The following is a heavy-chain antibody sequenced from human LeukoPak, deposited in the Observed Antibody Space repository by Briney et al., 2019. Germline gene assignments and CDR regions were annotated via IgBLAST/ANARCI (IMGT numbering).Heavy chain of an antibody. J-gene: IGHJ4*02. CDR1: GFTFSSYA. V-gene: IGHV3-23*01. Sequence: GGSLRLSCAASGFTFSSYAMSWVRQAPGKGLEWVSATSGSGGSTYYADSVKGRFTISRDNSKNTLYLQMNSLRAEDTAVYYCAKDIALRWFGELRGYWGQGTLVTVSS. D-gene: IGHD3-10*01. CDR2: TSGSGGST. CDR3: AKDIALRWFGELRGY.